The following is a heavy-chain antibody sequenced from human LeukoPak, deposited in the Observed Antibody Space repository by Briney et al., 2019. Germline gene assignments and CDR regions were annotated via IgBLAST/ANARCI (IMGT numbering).Heavy chain of an antibody. V-gene: IGHV3-30*18. CDR2: ISYDGSKK. D-gene: IGHD3-3*01. CDR1: GLTFNSYG. Sequence: GRSLRLSCAASGLTFNSYGMHWVRQAPGKGLEWVAVISYDGSKKYYADSVKGRFTISRDNSKNTLNLQMNSLRAEDTAVYYCAKGEKRVFFGEINVRQKYNWFDPWGQGTLVTVSS. J-gene: IGHJ5*02. CDR3: AKGEKRVFFGEINVRQKYNWFDP.